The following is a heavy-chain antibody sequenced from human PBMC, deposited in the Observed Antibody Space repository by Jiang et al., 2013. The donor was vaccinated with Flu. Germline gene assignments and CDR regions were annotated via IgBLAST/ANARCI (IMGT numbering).Heavy chain of an antibody. CDR3: ARDNDGDYYFDY. D-gene: IGHD4-17*01. CDR2: ISASGSTI. J-gene: IGHJ4*02. Sequence: PGRGVEWISYISASGSTIYYADSVKGRFTISRDNAKNSLYLQMNSMRAEDTALYYCARDNDGDYYFDYWGQGTLATVSS. V-gene: IGHV3-48*03.